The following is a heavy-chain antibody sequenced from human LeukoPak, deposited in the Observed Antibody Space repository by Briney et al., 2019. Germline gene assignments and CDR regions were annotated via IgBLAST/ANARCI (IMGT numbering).Heavy chain of an antibody. Sequence: PGGSLRLSCAASGFTFSSYSMNWVRQAPGKGLEWVSSISSSSSYIYYADSVKGRFTISRDNAKNSLYLQMNSLRAEDTAVYYCAREGGEDIVVVPAAMNFDYWGQGTLVTVSS. D-gene: IGHD2-2*01. CDR1: GFTFSSYS. CDR2: ISSSSSYI. V-gene: IGHV3-21*01. CDR3: AREGGEDIVVVPAAMNFDY. J-gene: IGHJ4*02.